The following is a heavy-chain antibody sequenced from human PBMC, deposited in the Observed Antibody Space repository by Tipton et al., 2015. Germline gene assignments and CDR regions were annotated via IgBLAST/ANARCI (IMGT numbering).Heavy chain of an antibody. CDR1: AYSISTDYY. J-gene: IGHJ4*02. V-gene: IGHV4-38-2*01. CDR2: ISHSGST. Sequence: TLSLTCAVSAYSISTDYYWVWIRQPPGKGLEWIGTISHSGSTYYNPSLKSRVTISADTSKTQFSLKMSSVTASDTAVYYCARARGRHGGLFDSWGQGILVTVSS. D-gene: IGHD4-23*01. CDR3: ARARGRHGGLFDS.